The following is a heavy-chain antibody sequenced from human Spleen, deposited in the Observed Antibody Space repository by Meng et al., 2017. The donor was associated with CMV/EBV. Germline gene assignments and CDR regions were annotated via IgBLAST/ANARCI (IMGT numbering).Heavy chain of an antibody. CDR3: ARDRSGSYYFDY. D-gene: IGHD1-26*01. Sequence: CAASGVTFSSYWMHWVRQAPGKGLVWVSRIKTDGSSTSYADSVKGRFTISRDNAKNTLYLQMNSLRAEDMAVYYCARDRSGSYYFDYWGQGTLVTVSS. V-gene: IGHV3-74*01. CDR1: GVTFSSYW. CDR2: IKTDGSST. J-gene: IGHJ4*02.